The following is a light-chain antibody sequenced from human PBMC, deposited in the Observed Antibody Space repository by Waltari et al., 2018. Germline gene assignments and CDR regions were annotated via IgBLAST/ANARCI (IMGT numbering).Light chain of an antibody. CDR3: HSRDASGVAGS. CDR2: DKN. Sequence: SSELTQDPAVSVAMGQTVRSTCQGDSLRSYYASWYQQRPGQAPILVMYDKNNRPSGVPDRFSGSSSHNTASLTITGAQAEDEASYYCHSRDASGVAGSFGGGTKLTVL. CDR1: SLRSYY. V-gene: IGLV3-19*01. J-gene: IGLJ2*01.